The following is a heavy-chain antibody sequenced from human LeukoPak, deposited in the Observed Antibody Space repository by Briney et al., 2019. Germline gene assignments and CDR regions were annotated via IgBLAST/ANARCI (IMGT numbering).Heavy chain of an antibody. Sequence: PGGSLRLSCAASGFTFSSYGMHWVRQAPGKGLEWVAFIRYDGSNKYYADSVKGRFTISRDNSKNTLYLQMNSLRAEDTAVYYCASPTASLYFDWLFPFDYWGQGTLVTVSS. J-gene: IGHJ4*02. CDR3: ASPTASLYFDWLFPFDY. D-gene: IGHD3-9*01. CDR2: IRYDGSNK. CDR1: GFTFSSYG. V-gene: IGHV3-30*02.